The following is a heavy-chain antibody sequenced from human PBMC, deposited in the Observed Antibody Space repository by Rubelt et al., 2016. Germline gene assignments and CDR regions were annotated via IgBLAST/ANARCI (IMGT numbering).Heavy chain of an antibody. Sequence: RRSGRQAPGKGLEWVANIRQDGSEKYYLDSVKGRFTISRDNAKDSLYLQMNSLRAEDTAVYYCARDRPYSSSSGDYYYYGMDVWGQGTTVTVSS. D-gene: IGHD6-6*01. CDR2: IRQDGSEK. CDR3: ARDRPYSSSSGDYYYYGMDV. V-gene: IGHV3-7*05. J-gene: IGHJ6*02.